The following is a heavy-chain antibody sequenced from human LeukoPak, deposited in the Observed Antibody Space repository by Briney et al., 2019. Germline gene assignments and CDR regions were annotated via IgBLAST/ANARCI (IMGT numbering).Heavy chain of an antibody. D-gene: IGHD6-13*01. V-gene: IGHV4-34*01. CDR2: INHSGST. CDR1: GGSFSGYY. CDR3: ARGLLGYSSSWYNDYYYYYMDV. Sequence: SETLSLTCAVYGGSFSGYYWSWIRQPPGKGLEWIGEINHSGSTNHNPSLKSRVTISVDTSKNQFSLKLSSVTAADTAVYYCARGLLGYSSSWYNDYYYYYMDVWGKGTTVTVSS. J-gene: IGHJ6*03.